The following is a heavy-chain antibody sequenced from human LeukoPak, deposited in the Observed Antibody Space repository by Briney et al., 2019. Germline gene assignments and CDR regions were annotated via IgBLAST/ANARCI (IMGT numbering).Heavy chain of an antibody. CDR1: GFTFSSYS. D-gene: IGHD3-10*01. CDR3: ARDGGTMVRGFDY. CDR2: ISSSSSYI. V-gene: IGHV3-21*01. Sequence: GGSLRLSCAASGFTFSSYSMNWVRQAPGKGLGWVSSISSSSSYIYYADSVKGRFTISRDNAKNSLYLQMNSLRAEDTAVYYCARDGGTMVRGFDYWGQGTLVTVSS. J-gene: IGHJ4*02.